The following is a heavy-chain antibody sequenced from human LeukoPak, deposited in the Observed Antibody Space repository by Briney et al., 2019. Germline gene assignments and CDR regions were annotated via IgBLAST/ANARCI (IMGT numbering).Heavy chain of an antibody. V-gene: IGHV3-53*05. J-gene: IGHJ4*02. CDR2: IYSGGST. CDR1: GFTVSSNY. Sequence: PGGSLRLSCAASGFTVSSNYMSWVRQAPGKWLEWVSVIYSGGSTYYADSVKGRFTISRDNSKNTLYLQMNSLRAEDTAVYYCAKVQYYYGSGSYIDYWGQGTLVTVSS. CDR3: AKVQYYYGSGSYIDY. D-gene: IGHD3-10*01.